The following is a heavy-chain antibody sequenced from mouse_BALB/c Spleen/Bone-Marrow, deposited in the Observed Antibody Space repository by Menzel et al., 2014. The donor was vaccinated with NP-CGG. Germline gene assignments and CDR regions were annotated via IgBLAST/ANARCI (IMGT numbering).Heavy chain of an antibody. D-gene: IGHD2-5*01. Sequence: EVQLQESGPELVKPGASVKMSCKASGYTFTSYVMHWVKQKPGQGLEWIGYINPYNDGTKYNEKFKGVATLTSDKSSSTAYMELSGLSSVESAVYYCAKGGYSNDYYAMDYWGQGTPLTVSS. V-gene: IGHV1-14*01. CDR2: INPYNDGT. J-gene: IGHJ4*01. CDR1: GYTFTSYV. CDR3: AKGGYSNDYYAMDY.